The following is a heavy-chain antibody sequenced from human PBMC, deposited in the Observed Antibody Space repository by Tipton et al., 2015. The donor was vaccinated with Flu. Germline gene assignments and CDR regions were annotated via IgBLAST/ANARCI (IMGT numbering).Heavy chain of an antibody. CDR2: IYTSGST. D-gene: IGHD6-13*01. Sequence: TLSLTCTVSGGSISSYYWSWIRQPAGKGLEWIGRIYTSGSTNYNPSLKSRVTMSVDTSKNQFSLKLSSVTAADTAVYYCARDSQQLVHRYYYYGVDVWGHATTVTVS. CDR3: ARDSQQLVHRYYYYGVDV. CDR1: GGSISSYY. V-gene: IGHV4-4*07. J-gene: IGHJ6*02.